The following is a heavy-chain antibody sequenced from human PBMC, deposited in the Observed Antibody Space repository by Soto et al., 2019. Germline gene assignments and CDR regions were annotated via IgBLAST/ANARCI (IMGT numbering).Heavy chain of an antibody. D-gene: IGHD3-16*01. V-gene: IGHV3-23*01. J-gene: IGHJ3*01. CDR3: AKDRGMIFKAGDAFDV. Sequence: EVQLMESGGGLVQPGGSLRLSCAGSGFTLSMSAVSWVRQAPGKGLEWVSYISDSGDRTYYADSVQGRFTISRDRSKNTVSLQMNTLRAEDKALYYSAKDRGMIFKAGDAFDVWGQGTMF. CDR1: GFTLSMSA. CDR2: ISDSGDRT.